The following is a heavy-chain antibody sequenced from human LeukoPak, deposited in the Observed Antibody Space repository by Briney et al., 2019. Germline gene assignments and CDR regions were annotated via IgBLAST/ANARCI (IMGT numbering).Heavy chain of an antibody. CDR1: GYTFTNYA. V-gene: IGHV1-3*01. CDR3: ARIHYDSSGYYY. Sequence: ASVKVSCKASGYTFTNYAMHWVRQAPGQRLEWMGWINAGNGNTKYTQKFQGRVTITRDTSASTAYMELSSLRSEDTAVYYCARIHYDSSGYYYWGQGTLVTVSS. CDR2: INAGNGNT. J-gene: IGHJ4*02. D-gene: IGHD3-22*01.